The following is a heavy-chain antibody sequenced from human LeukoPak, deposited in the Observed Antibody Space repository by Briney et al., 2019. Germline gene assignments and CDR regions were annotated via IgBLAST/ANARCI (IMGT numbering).Heavy chain of an antibody. D-gene: IGHD5-12*01. J-gene: IGHJ4*02. CDR1: GYTFTGYY. CDR3: ARELGIVATTRRFDY. Sequence: ASVKVSCKASGYTFTGYYMHWVRQAPGQGLEWMGWINPNSGGTNYAQKFQGRVTMTRDTSISTAYMELSRLRSDDTAVYYCARELGIVATTRRFDYWGQGTLVTVSS. CDR2: INPNSGGT. V-gene: IGHV1-2*02.